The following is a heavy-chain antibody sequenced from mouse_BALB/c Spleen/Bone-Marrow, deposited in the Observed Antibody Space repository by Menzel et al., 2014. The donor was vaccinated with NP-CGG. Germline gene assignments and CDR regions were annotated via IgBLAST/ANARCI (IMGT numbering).Heavy chain of an antibody. CDR2: IRSKSNNYAT. J-gene: IGHJ3*01. CDR3: VRQNYDYAWFAY. Sequence: EVQAVESGGGLVQPKGSLKLSCAASGFTFNTYAMNWVRQAPGKGLEWVARIRSKSNNYATYYADSVKDRFTISRDDSQSMLYLQMNNLKTEDTAMYYCVRQNYDYAWFAYWGQGTLVTVCA. V-gene: IGHV10-1*02. CDR1: GFTFNTYA. D-gene: IGHD2-4*01.